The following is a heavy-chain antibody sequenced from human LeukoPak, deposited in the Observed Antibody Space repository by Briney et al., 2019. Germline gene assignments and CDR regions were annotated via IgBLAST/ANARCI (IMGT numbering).Heavy chain of an antibody. J-gene: IGHJ4*02. CDR2: IYYSGNT. V-gene: IGHV4-39*02. CDR3: ARENLHDILTGYYTYYFDY. Sequence: SETLSLTCTVSGVSISSSNSYWGWIRQPPGKGLEWIGSIYYSGNTYYNASLKSQVSISIDTSKNQFSLKLTSVTAADAAVYYCARENLHDILTGYYTYYFDYWGQGTLVTVSS. CDR1: GVSISSSNSY. D-gene: IGHD3-9*01.